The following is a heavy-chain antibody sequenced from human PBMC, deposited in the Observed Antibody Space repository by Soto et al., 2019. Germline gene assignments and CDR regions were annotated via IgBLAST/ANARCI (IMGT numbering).Heavy chain of an antibody. CDR2: MFYSGTT. CDR1: GASMNGNY. V-gene: IGHV4-59*01. J-gene: IGHJ1*01. CDR3: ARPNMWYGKIQE. Sequence: QVQLQESGPGLVKPSETLSLTCTVAGASMNGNYWTWVRQPPGKGLEWIGNMFYSGTTNYNPSLKSRGTMSLDTSVNQFSLRLSSVTAADTAVYYCARPNMWYGKIQEWGRGTLVTVSS. D-gene: IGHD2-15*01.